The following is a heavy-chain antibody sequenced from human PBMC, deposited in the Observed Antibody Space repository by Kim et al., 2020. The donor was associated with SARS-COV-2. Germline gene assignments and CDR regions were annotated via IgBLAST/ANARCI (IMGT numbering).Heavy chain of an antibody. CDR3: ARGLLRFLEWLPGDYYYYMDV. D-gene: IGHD3-3*01. J-gene: IGHJ6*03. CDR1: GFTFSSYW. CDR2: IKQDGSEK. Sequence: GGSLRLSCAASGFTFSSYWMSWVRQAPGKGLEWVANIKQDGSEKYYVDSVKGRFTISRDNAKNSLYLQMNSLRAEDTAVYYCARGLLRFLEWLPGDYYYYMDVWGKGTTVTVSS. V-gene: IGHV3-7*01.